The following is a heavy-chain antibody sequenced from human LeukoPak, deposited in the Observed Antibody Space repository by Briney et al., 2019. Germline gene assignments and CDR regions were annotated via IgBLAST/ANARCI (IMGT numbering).Heavy chain of an antibody. V-gene: IGHV3-74*01. J-gene: IGHJ4*02. CDR2: INSDGSST. CDR3: AREGLDGYIDY. D-gene: IGHD5-24*01. CDR1: GFTFSSYW. Sequence: PGGSLRLSCAASGFTFSSYWMHWVRQAPGKGLVWVSRINSDGSSTSYADSVKGRFTISRDNAKNTLYLQMNSLRAEDTAVYYCAREGLDGYIDYWGQGTLVTVSS.